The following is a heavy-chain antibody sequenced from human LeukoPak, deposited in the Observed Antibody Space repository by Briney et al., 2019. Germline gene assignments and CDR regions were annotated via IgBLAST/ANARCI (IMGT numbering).Heavy chain of an antibody. CDR3: AKEYSSSWYSGAFDI. Sequence: GGSLRLSSAASGFTFSSYGMHWVRQAPGKGLEWVAGISYDGSNKYYADSVKGRFTISRDNSKNTLYLQMNSLRAEDTAVYYCAKEYSSSWYSGAFDIWGQGTMVTVSS. V-gene: IGHV3-30*18. CDR1: GFTFSSYG. J-gene: IGHJ3*02. CDR2: ISYDGSNK. D-gene: IGHD6-13*01.